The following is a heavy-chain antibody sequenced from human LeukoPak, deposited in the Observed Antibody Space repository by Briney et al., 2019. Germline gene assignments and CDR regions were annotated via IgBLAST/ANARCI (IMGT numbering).Heavy chain of an antibody. J-gene: IGHJ4*02. Sequence: GGSLRLSCAASGFTFGKAWMTWVRQAPGKGLEWVANIKEDGSDKNYVDSVKGRFTISRDNAKNSLYLQMNSLRAEDTAVYYCATQSYGLFDYWGQGTLVTVSS. D-gene: IGHD3-10*01. V-gene: IGHV3-7*01. CDR3: ATQSYGLFDY. CDR2: IKEDGSDK. CDR1: GFTFGKAW.